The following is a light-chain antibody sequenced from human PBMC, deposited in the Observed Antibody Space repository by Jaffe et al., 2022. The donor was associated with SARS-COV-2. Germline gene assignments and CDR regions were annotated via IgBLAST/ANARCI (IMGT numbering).Light chain of an antibody. CDR1: QSISSW. V-gene: IGKV1-5*03. CDR3: QQYKTYPYT. J-gene: IGKJ2*01. Sequence: DIQMTQSPSTLSASVGDRVTITCRASQSISSWLAWHQQKPGTAPEVLIYKASSLKSGVPSRFSGSGSGTEFTLTISSLQPDDFATYYCQQYKTYPYTFGQGTKVEIK. CDR2: KAS.